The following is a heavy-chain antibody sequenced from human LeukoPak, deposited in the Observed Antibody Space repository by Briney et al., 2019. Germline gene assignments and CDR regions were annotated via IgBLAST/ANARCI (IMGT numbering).Heavy chain of an antibody. Sequence: SETLSLTYDVYGGSFSAYYWSWIRQPPGKGLEWIGEINHSGSTNYNPSLKSRVTISLDTSRNQFSLKLNSVTAADTAVYYCAKSNGYGLIDIWGQGTMVTVSS. CDR1: GGSFSAYY. J-gene: IGHJ3*02. CDR3: AKSNGYGLIDI. D-gene: IGHD3-22*01. V-gene: IGHV4-34*01. CDR2: INHSGST.